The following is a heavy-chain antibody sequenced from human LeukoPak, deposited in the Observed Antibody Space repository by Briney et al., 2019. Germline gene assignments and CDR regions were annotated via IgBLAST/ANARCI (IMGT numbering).Heavy chain of an antibody. CDR1: GYSFTSYW. J-gene: IGHJ4*02. Sequence: GESLKISCKCSGYSFTSYWIGWVRQMPGKGLEWMGIIYPGDSDTRYSPSFQGQVTISADKSISTAYLQWSSLKASDTAMYYCARGQPSGSYPGEYDYWGQGTLVTVSS. CDR3: ARGQPSGSYPGEYDY. CDR2: IYPGDSDT. V-gene: IGHV5-51*01. D-gene: IGHD1-26*01.